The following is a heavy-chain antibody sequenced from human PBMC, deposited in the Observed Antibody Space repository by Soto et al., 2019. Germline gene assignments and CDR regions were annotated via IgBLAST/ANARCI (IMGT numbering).Heavy chain of an antibody. CDR1: GGSFSGYY. J-gene: IGHJ5*02. CDR2: INHSGST. CDR3: ARQGPPYIVATIRRSNWFDP. D-gene: IGHD5-12*01. V-gene: IGHV4-34*01. Sequence: SETLSLTCTVYGGSFSGYYWSWIRQPPGKGLEWIGEINHSGSTNYNPSLKSRVTISVDTSKNQFSLKLSSVTAADTAVYYCARQGPPYIVATIRRSNWFDPWGQGTLVTVSS.